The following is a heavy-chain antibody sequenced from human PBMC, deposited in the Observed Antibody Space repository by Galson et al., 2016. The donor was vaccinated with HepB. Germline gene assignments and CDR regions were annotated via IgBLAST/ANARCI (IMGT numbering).Heavy chain of an antibody. CDR3: GRDVGP. Sequence: SLRLSCAASGFTVTRNYMRWFRQAPGKGLEWVSLIYSEGTTDYADSVKGRSTISRDSSKNTLFLQMNRLRVEDTAVYYCGRDVGPWGRGTLVTVSS. J-gene: IGHJ5*02. CDR2: IYSEGTT. V-gene: IGHV3-53*01. CDR1: GFTVTRNY.